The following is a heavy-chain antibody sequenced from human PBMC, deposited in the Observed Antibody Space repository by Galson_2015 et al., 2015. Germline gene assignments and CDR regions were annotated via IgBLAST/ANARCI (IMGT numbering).Heavy chain of an antibody. Sequence: SLRLSCAASGFTFSSYSMNWVRQAPGKGLEWVSSISSSSSYVYYADSVKGRFTISRDNAKNSLYLQMNSLRAEDTAVYYCAREIEYSSIIDYWGQGTLVTVSS. D-gene: IGHD6-6*01. CDR2: ISSSSSYV. CDR1: GFTFSSYS. V-gene: IGHV3-21*01. J-gene: IGHJ4*02. CDR3: AREIEYSSIIDY.